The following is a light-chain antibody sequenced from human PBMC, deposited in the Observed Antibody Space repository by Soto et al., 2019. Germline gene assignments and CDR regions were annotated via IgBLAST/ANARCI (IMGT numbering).Light chain of an antibody. J-gene: IGKJ1*01. Sequence: DIQMTQSPSSLSASVGDRVTTPSRPSQAITTYLNWYQQKPGKAPKVLIYAASSLQSGVPSRFSGSGSETDFTLTISSLQPEDFATYSCQQSNSITWTFGQGTKVEIK. CDR2: AAS. CDR1: QAITTY. CDR3: QQSNSITWT. V-gene: IGKV1-39*01.